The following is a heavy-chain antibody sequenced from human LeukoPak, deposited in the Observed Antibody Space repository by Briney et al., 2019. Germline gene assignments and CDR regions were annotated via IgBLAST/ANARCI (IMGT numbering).Heavy chain of an antibody. J-gene: IGHJ3*02. CDR1: GGSINTYY. D-gene: IGHD4-11*01. CDR3: TRHDDYSRAFDI. Sequence: KPSETLSLTCTVSGGSINTYYWTWIRQPPGKGLEWIGYIYYSGSTNYNPSLKSRVTISIDTSKNQFSLKLSSVTAADTAVYYCTRHDDYSRAFDIWGQGTMVTVSS. CDR2: IYYSGST. V-gene: IGHV4-59*01.